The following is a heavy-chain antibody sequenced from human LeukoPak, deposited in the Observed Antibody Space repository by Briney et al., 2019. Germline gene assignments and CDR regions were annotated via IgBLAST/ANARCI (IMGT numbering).Heavy chain of an antibody. CDR1: GYTFTGYY. J-gene: IGHJ3*02. V-gene: IGHV1-2*02. CDR2: INPNSGGT. D-gene: IGHD3-22*01. CDR3: ASARYYYDSSGYYYSGLDAFDI. Sequence: ASVKVSCKASGYTFTGYYMHWVRQAPGQGLEWMGWINPNSGGTNCAQKFQGRVTMTRDTSISTAYMELSRLRSDDTAVYYCASARYYYDSSGYYYSGLDAFDIWGQGTMVTVSS.